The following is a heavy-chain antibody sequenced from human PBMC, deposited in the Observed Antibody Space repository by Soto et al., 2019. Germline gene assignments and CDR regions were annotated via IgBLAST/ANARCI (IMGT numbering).Heavy chain of an antibody. CDR1: GFTFSSYA. V-gene: IGHV3-23*01. CDR2: ISGSGGST. Sequence: GGSLRLSCAASGFTFSSYAMSWVRQAPGKGLEWVSAISGSGGSTYYADSVKGRLTISRDNSKNTLYLQMNSLRAEDTAVYYCAKDRKDIVATTYFDYWGQGTLVTVSS. D-gene: IGHD5-12*01. J-gene: IGHJ4*02. CDR3: AKDRKDIVATTYFDY.